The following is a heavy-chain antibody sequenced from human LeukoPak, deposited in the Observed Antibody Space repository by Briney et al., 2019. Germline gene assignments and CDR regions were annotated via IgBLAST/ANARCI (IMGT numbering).Heavy chain of an antibody. D-gene: IGHD2-15*01. Sequence: ASVKVSRKASGYTFTSYDINWVRQATGQGLEWMGWMNPNSGNTGYAQKFQGRVTMTRNTSISTAYMELSSLRSEDTAVYYCARRARTSGLRYCSGGSCYLWFDPWGQGTLVTVSS. J-gene: IGHJ5*02. CDR2: MNPNSGNT. CDR3: ARRARTSGLRYCSGGSCYLWFDP. V-gene: IGHV1-8*01. CDR1: GYTFTSYD.